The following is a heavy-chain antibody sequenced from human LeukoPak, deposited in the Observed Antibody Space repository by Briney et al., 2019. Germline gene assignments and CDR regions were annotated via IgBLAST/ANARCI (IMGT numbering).Heavy chain of an antibody. J-gene: IGHJ3*02. D-gene: IGHD5-18*01. V-gene: IGHV4-59*08. CDR1: GGSITGYH. Sequence: SSETLSLTCPVSGGSITGYHWSWIRAPPGKGLGWIAYIHHSGSSNYTPSLKGRVTISVDTSKNQFSLKLSSVTAADTAVYYCGRQDTRGGAFDIWGQGTMLSVSS. CDR2: IHHSGSS. CDR3: GRQDTRGGAFDI.